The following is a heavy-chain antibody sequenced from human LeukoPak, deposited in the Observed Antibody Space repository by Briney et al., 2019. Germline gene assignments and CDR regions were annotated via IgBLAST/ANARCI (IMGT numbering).Heavy chain of an antibody. CDR2: IRSKAYGGTT. CDR3: TVYYSNYVGYYFDY. CDR1: GFTFGDYA. Sequence: PGGSLRLSCTASGFTFGDYAMSWVRQAPGKGLEWVGFIRSKAYGGTTEYAASVKGRFTISRDDSKSIAYLQMNSLKTEYTTVYYCTVYYSNYVGYYFDYWGQGALVTVSS. J-gene: IGHJ4*02. D-gene: IGHD4-11*01. V-gene: IGHV3-49*04.